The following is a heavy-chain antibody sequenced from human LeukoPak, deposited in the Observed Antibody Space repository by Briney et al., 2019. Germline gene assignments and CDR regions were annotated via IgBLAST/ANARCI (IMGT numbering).Heavy chain of an antibody. CDR1: GGSISSGGYY. Sequence: PSETLSLTCTVSGGSISSGGYYWSWIRQPPGKGLEWIGYIYHSGSTYYNPSLKSRVTISVDRSKNQFSLKLSSVTAADTAVYYCARRITIFGVVISSSAFDIWGQGTMVTVSS. CDR3: ARRITIFGVVISSSAFDI. CDR2: IYHSGST. J-gene: IGHJ3*02. V-gene: IGHV4-30-2*01. D-gene: IGHD3-3*01.